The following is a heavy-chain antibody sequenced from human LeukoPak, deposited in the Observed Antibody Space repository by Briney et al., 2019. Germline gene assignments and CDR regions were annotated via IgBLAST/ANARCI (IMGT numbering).Heavy chain of an antibody. CDR2: IYTSGST. D-gene: IGHD5-18*01. J-gene: IGHJ4*02. Sequence: SETLSLTCTVPGGSISSYYWSWIRQPAGKGLEWIGRIYTSGSTNYNPSLKSRVTMSVDTSKNQFSLKLSSVTAADTAVYYCASTKMVTGFDYWGQGTLVTVSS. V-gene: IGHV4-4*07. CDR1: GGSISSYY. CDR3: ASTKMVTGFDY.